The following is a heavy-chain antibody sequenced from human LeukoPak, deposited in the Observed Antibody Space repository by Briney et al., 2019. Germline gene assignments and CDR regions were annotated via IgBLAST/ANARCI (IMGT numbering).Heavy chain of an antibody. Sequence: SETLSLTCSVSGGSISSYYWSWIRQPPEKGLEWIGYIHYSGSTSYNPSLKSRVTMSVDTSKNQFSLKVSSVAAADTAVYYCARGGGSWYADYWGQGILVTVSS. J-gene: IGHJ4*02. V-gene: IGHV4-59*01. CDR2: IHYSGST. CDR3: ARGGGSWYADY. CDR1: GGSISSYY. D-gene: IGHD6-13*01.